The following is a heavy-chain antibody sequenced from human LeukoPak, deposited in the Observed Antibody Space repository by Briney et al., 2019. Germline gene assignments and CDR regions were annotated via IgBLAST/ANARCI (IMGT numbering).Heavy chain of an antibody. CDR3: ARTMTTVTRFDY. CDR2: ISSSGITI. V-gene: IGHV3-48*03. J-gene: IGHJ4*02. CDR1: GFIFSSYE. Sequence: PGGSLRLSCAASGFIFSSYEMNWVRQAPGKGLEWVSYISSSGITIYYADSVKGRFTISRDNAQNSLYLQMNSLRAEDTAVYYCARTMTTVTRFDYWGRGTLVTVSS. D-gene: IGHD4-17*01.